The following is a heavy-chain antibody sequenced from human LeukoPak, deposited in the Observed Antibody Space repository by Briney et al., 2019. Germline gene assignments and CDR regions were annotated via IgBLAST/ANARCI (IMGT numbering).Heavy chain of an antibody. CDR3: ARELVAGGGRRGMDV. V-gene: IGHV3-66*01. CDR2: IYSDSRT. Sequence: GGSLRLSCAASGFTVSTNFMSWVRQAPGEGLECVSVIYSDSRTSYADSVRGRFTISRDNSKNMLHLQMSSLRAEDTAVYYCARELVAGGGRRGMDVWGQGTTVTVSS. CDR1: GFTVSTNF. J-gene: IGHJ6*02. D-gene: IGHD6-19*01.